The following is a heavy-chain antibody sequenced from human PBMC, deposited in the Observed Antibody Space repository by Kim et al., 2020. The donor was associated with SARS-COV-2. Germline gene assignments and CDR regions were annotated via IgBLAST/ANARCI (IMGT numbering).Heavy chain of an antibody. Sequence: GGSLRLSCAASGFTFDDYAMHWVRQAPGKGLEWVSGISWNSGSIGYADSVKGRFTISRDNAKNSLYLQMNSLRAEDTALYYCAKGRHSSGWSDWGQGTLVTVSS. CDR2: ISWNSGSI. CDR1: GFTFDDYA. CDR3: AKGRHSSGWSD. V-gene: IGHV3-9*01. J-gene: IGHJ4*02. D-gene: IGHD6-19*01.